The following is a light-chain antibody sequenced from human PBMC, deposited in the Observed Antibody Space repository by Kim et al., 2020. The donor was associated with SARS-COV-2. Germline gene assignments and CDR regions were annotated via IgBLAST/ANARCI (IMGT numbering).Light chain of an antibody. CDR2: SNN. V-gene: IGLV1-44*01. CDR3: AAWDDSLNGWV. CDR1: SSNIGINT. Sequence: QSVLTQPPSASGTPGQRVTISCSGSSSNIGINTVNWYKQLPGTAPKVLIYSNNQRPSGVPDRFSGSKSGTSASLAISGLQSEDEADYYCAAWDDSLNGWVFGGGTKLTVL. J-gene: IGLJ3*02.